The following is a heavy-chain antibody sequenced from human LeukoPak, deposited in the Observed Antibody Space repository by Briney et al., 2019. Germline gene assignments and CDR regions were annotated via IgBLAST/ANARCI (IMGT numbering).Heavy chain of an antibody. J-gene: IGHJ5*02. CDR3: ARAKVGPDDNWFDP. V-gene: IGHV4-59*01. Sequence: TPSETLSLTCTVSGGSIGTYYWSWIRQPPGKGLEWIGYIYHSGDTKYNPSLKSRVTISVDTSKNQFSLRLRSVTAADTAVYYCARAKVGPDDNWFDPWGQGTLVTVSS. CDR1: GGSIGTYY. CDR2: IYHSGDT. D-gene: IGHD4-23*01.